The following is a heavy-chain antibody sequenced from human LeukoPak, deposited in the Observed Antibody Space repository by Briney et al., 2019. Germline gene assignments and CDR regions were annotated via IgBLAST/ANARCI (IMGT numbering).Heavy chain of an antibody. V-gene: IGHV4-34*01. CDR2: INHSGST. D-gene: IGHD1-26*01. Sequence: SETLSLTCAVYGGSFSGYYWSWIRQPPGKGLEWIGEINHSGSTNYNPSLKSRVTISVDTSKNQFSLKLSSVTAADTAVYYCASFTKRIVGATNWFDPWGQGTLVTVSS. CDR1: GGSFSGYY. J-gene: IGHJ5*02. CDR3: ASFTKRIVGATNWFDP.